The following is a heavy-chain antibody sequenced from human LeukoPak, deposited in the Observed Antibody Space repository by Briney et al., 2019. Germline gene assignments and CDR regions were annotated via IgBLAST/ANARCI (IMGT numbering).Heavy chain of an antibody. CDR2: ISSDGRAK. CDR3: AKEWARYNYFDY. CDR1: GFTFNTYG. J-gene: IGHJ4*02. Sequence: GGSLRLSCAASGFTFNTYGMHWVRQAPGMGLEWVAVISSDGRAKYYADSVKGRFTISRDNSQNMLYLQINSLRADDTAVYYCAKEWARYNYFDYWGQGTLVTVSS. V-gene: IGHV3-30*18. D-gene: IGHD1-1*01.